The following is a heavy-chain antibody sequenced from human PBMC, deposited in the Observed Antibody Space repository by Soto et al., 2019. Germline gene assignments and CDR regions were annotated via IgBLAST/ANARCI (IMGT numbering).Heavy chain of an antibody. CDR2: INHSGST. D-gene: IGHD5-12*01. J-gene: IGHJ6*02. Sequence: SETLSLTCAVYGGSFSGYYWSWIRQPPGKGLEWIGEINHSGSTNYNPSLKSRVTISVDTSKNQFSLNLSSVTAADTAVYYCARLPKRLVAATYYYYYYGMDVWGQGTTVTVSS. CDR3: ARLPKRLVAATYYYYYYGMDV. V-gene: IGHV4-34*01. CDR1: GGSFSGYY.